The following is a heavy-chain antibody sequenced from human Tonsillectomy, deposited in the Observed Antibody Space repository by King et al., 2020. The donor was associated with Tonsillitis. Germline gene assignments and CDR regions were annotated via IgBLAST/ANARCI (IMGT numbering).Heavy chain of an antibody. CDR2: IYWDDDK. CDR1: GFSLSTSGVG. V-gene: IGHV2-5*02. J-gene: IGHJ4*02. D-gene: IGHD1/OR15-1a*01. CDR3: THNDVESTGTSDY. Sequence: TLKESGPTLVKPTQTLTLTCTFSGFSLSTSGVGVAWIRQPPGKALEWLALIYWDDDKRYSTSLESRIAITKDTSKKQVVLTMTDVDPVDTATYYCTHNDVESTGTSDYWGQGTLVTVSS.